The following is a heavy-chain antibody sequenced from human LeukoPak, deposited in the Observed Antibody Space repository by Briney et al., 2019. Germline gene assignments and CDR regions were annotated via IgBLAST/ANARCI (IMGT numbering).Heavy chain of an antibody. Sequence: ASVKVSCKASGYTFTRYVISWVRQAPGQGLEWMGWISAYNGNTNYAQKLQGRVTMTTDTSTSTAYMELRSLRSDDTAVYYWARVRSSSSWFPWYFDYWGQGTLVTVSS. CDR1: GYTFTRYV. V-gene: IGHV1-18*01. D-gene: IGHD6-13*01. J-gene: IGHJ4*02. CDR3: ARVRSSSSWFPWYFDY. CDR2: ISAYNGNT.